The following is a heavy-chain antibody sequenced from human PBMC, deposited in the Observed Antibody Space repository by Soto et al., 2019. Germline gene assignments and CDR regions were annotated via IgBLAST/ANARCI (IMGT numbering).Heavy chain of an antibody. D-gene: IGHD2-2*01. J-gene: IGHJ6*03. Sequence: GGSRRLSCAASGFTFISYSMNWVRKAPGKGLEWVSYISSSSSTIYYADSVKGRFTISRDNAKNSLYLQMNSLRAEDTAVYYCAREGYCSSTSCYYYYYYMDVWGKGTTVTVSS. V-gene: IGHV3-48*01. CDR1: GFTFISYS. CDR3: AREGYCSSTSCYYYYYYMDV. CDR2: ISSSSSTI.